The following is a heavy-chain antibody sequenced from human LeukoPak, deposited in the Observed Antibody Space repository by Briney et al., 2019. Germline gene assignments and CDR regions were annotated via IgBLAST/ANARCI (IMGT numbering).Heavy chain of an antibody. D-gene: IGHD3-9*01. Sequence: PGASLQISCKASGYSFSSYWIGWVRQMPGKGLEWVGIIYPGDSDTRYSPSFQGQVTISADKSISTAYLQWSSLKASDTAMYYCARHEAGYFVTRNFDYWGQGTLVTVSS. CDR1: GYSFSSYW. V-gene: IGHV5-51*01. CDR2: IYPGDSDT. CDR3: ARHEAGYFVTRNFDY. J-gene: IGHJ4*02.